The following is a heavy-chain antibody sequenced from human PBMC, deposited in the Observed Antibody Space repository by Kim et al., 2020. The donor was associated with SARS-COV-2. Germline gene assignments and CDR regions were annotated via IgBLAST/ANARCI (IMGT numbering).Heavy chain of an antibody. D-gene: IGHD2-2*01. CDR2: ISYDGSNK. Sequence: GGSLRLSCAASGFTFSSYAMHWVRQAPGKGLEWVAVISYDGSNKYYADSVKGRFTISRDNSKNTLYLQMNSLRAEDTAVYYCARERGDIVVVPAAMRDVEMATPGGMDVWGQGTTVTVSS. V-gene: IGHV3-30*04. CDR1: GFTFSSYA. J-gene: IGHJ6*02. CDR3: ARERGDIVVVPAAMRDVEMATPGGMDV.